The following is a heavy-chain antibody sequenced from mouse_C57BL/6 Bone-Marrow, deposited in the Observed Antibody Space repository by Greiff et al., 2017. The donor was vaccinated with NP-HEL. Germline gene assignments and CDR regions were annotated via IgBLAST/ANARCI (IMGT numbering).Heavy chain of an antibody. CDR3: ARKGYYGSSYYWFAY. J-gene: IGHJ3*01. CDR1: GYTFTSYW. D-gene: IGHD1-1*01. Sequence: VQLQQSGAELVKPGASVKLSCKASGYTFTSYWMHWVKQRSGQGLVWIGMIHPNSGSTNYNEKFKSKASLTVDKSSSTAYMQLSSLTSEDSAVNYCARKGYYGSSYYWFAYGGQGTRVTVTA. V-gene: IGHV1-64*01. CDR2: IHPNSGST.